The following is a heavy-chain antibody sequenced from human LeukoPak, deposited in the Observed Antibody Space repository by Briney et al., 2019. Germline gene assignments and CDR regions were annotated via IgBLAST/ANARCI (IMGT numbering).Heavy chain of an antibody. J-gene: IGHJ5*02. Sequence: SETLSLTCAVYGGSFSGYYWIWIRQPPGEGREWIGEINHSGSTNYNPSLKSRVTISVDTSKNQFSLTLSSVTAADTAVYYCARVAARIEAVGISRFDPWGQGTLVTAS. D-gene: IGHD6-13*01. CDR1: GGSFSGYY. CDR2: INHSGST. CDR3: ARVAARIEAVGISRFDP. V-gene: IGHV4-34*01.